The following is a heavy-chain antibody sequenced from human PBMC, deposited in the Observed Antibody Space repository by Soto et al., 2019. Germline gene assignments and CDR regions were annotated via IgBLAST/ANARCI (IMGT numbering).Heavy chain of an antibody. CDR2: VSYDGSHK. Sequence: QVQLVQSGGGVIQPGKSLRLSCAASGITFTTYGMHWVRQTPGKGLEWVAVVSYDGSHKYYADSVKGRFTISRDDSKNTLYRQMNRLRVEDTAVYYCAKEMYPRTALASSSPWGDYWGQGTLVTVSS. CDR1: GITFTTYG. CDR3: AKEMYPRTALASSSPWGDY. D-gene: IGHD6-6*01. V-gene: IGHV3-30*18. J-gene: IGHJ4*02.